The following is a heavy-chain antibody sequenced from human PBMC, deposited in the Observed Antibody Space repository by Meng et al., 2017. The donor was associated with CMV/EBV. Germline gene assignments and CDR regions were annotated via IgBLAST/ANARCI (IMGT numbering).Heavy chain of an antibody. CDR2: KSDDGSNK. J-gene: IGHJ4*02. CDR3: ARGDYFDY. CDR1: GFTLSSDA. Sequence: VQVVESGGGVVWPGGSRRLSLAASGFTLSSDARQGVRRVPGKGLEWVAVKSDDGSNKYYADSVKGRFTISRDNSKNTLYLQMNSLRAEDTAVYYCARGDYFDYWGQGTLVTVSS. V-gene: IGHV3-30-3*01.